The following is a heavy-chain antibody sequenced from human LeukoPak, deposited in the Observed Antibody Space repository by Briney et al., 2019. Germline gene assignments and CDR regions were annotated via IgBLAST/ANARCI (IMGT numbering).Heavy chain of an antibody. CDR3: ARETGEVGAHDY. Sequence: PGGSLRLSCAASGFTFSSYAMHWVRQAPGKGLEYVSAISSNGGSTYYANSVKGRFTISRDNSKNTLYLQMGSLRAEDMAVYYCARETGEVGAHDYWGQGTLVTVSS. V-gene: IGHV3-64*01. CDR1: GFTFSSYA. CDR2: ISSNGGST. D-gene: IGHD1-26*01. J-gene: IGHJ4*02.